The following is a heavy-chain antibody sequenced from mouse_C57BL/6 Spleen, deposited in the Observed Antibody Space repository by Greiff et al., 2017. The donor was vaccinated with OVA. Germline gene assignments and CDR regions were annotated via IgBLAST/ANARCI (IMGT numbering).Heavy chain of an antibody. CDR1: GFTFSDYG. V-gene: IGHV5-17*01. D-gene: IGHD2-3*01. Sequence: EVKLVESGGGLVKPGGSLKLSCAASGFTFSDYGMHWVRQAPEKGLEWVAYISSGSSTIYYADTVKGRFTISRDNAKNTLFLQMTSLRSEDTAMYYCARPIYDGYYDAMDYWGQGTSVTVSS. CDR2: ISSGSSTI. CDR3: ARPIYDGYYDAMDY. J-gene: IGHJ4*01.